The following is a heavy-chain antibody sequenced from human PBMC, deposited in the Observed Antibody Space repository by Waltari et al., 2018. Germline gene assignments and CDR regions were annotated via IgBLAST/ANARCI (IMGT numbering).Heavy chain of an antibody. CDR2: IWYDGSNK. CDR1: GFTFSSYG. J-gene: IGHJ6*02. Sequence: GFTFSSYGMHWVRQAPGKGLEWVAVIWYDGSNKYYADSVKGRFTISRDNSKNTLYLQMNSLRAEDTAVYYCARDRRGSYYDFWSGYYTHYYGMDVWGQGTTVTVSS. CDR3: ARDRRGSYYDFWSGYYTHYYGMDV. D-gene: IGHD3-3*01. V-gene: IGHV3-33*01.